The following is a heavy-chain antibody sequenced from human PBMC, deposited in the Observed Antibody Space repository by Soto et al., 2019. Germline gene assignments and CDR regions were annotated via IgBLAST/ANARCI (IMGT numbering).Heavy chain of an antibody. J-gene: IGHJ4*02. CDR3: ARDSYDSSGYFLPYFDY. D-gene: IGHD3-22*01. V-gene: IGHV3-11*06. CDR1: GFTFSDYY. Sequence: QVQLVESGGGLVKPGGSLRLSCAASGFTFSDYYMSWIRQAPGKGLEWVSYISSSSSYTNYADSVKGRFTISRDNAKTSLYLQMNSLRAEDTAVYYCARDSYDSSGYFLPYFDYWGQGTLVTVSS. CDR2: ISSSSSYT.